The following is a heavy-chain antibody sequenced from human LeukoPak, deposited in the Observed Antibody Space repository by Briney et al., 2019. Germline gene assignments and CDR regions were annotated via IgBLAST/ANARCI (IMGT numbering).Heavy chain of an antibody. CDR1: GYTFTAYY. V-gene: IGHV1-2*06. Sequence: AASVKVSCKASGYTFTAYYMHWVRQAPGQGLEWMGRINPNSGDTIYAQNFQGRVTVTRDTSTSTAYMELSRLRSDDTAVYYCACWGGGNQGHWGQGTLVTVSS. CDR3: ACWGGGNQGH. CDR2: INPNSGDT. J-gene: IGHJ4*02. D-gene: IGHD4-23*01.